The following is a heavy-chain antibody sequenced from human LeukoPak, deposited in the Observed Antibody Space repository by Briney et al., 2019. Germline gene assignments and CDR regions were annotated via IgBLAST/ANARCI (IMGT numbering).Heavy chain of an antibody. D-gene: IGHD2-15*01. Sequence: PSETLSLTCAVSGGSISSFYWNWIRQPPGKGLERIGYIYYTGSTNYNPSLKSRVTISVDTSKNQFSLKLSSVTAADTAVYYCARGYCSGGDCYWFDYWGQGTLVTVSS. J-gene: IGHJ4*02. CDR3: ARGYCSGGDCYWFDY. CDR1: GGSISSFY. CDR2: IYYTGST. V-gene: IGHV4-59*01.